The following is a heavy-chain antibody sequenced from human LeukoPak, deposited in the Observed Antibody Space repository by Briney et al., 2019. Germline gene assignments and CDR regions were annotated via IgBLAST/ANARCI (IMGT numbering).Heavy chain of an antibody. V-gene: IGHV3-23*01. CDR1: GFTFSSYA. CDR2: ISGSGGST. Sequence: GGSLRLSCAASGFTFSSYAMSWVRQAPGKGLEWVSAISGSGGSTYYADSVKGRFTISRDNSKNTLYLQMNSLRAEDTAVYYCAKGMLVYDILTGSPQGFDYWGQGTLVTVSS. D-gene: IGHD3-9*01. CDR3: AKGMLVYDILTGSPQGFDY. J-gene: IGHJ4*02.